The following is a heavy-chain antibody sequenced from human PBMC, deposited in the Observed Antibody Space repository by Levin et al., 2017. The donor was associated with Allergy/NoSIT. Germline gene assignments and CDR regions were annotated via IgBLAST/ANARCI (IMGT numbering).Heavy chain of an antibody. CDR3: ARDVMVVQLWFRKNWYFDL. D-gene: IGHD5-18*01. CDR1: GFTFSSYG. J-gene: IGHJ2*01. Sequence: GGSLRLSCAASGFTFSSYGMHWVRQAPGKGLEWVAVIWYDGSNKYYADSVKGRFTISRDNSKNTLYLQMNSLRAEDTAVYYCARDVMVVQLWFRKNWYFDLWGRGTLVTVSS. CDR2: IWYDGSNK. V-gene: IGHV3-33*01.